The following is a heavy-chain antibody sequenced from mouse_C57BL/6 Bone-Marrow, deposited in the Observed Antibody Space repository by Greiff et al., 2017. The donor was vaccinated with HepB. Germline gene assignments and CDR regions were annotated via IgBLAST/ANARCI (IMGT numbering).Heavy chain of an antibody. V-gene: IGHV1-64*01. J-gene: IGHJ3*01. CDR1: GYTFTSSW. CDR3: ARPPIYYDYFWFAY. D-gene: IGHD2-4*01. Sequence: QVQLKQPGAELVKPGASVKLSCKASGYTFTSSWMHGVKQRPGQGLEWIGMIHPNSGSTNYNEKFKSKATLTVDKSSSTAYMQLSSLTSEDSAVYYCARPPIYYDYFWFAYWGQGTLVTVSA. CDR2: IHPNSGST.